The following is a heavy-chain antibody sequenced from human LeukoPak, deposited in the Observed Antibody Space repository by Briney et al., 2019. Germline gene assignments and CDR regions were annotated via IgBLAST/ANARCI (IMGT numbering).Heavy chain of an antibody. CDR2: ISGSGGST. V-gene: IGHV3-23*01. D-gene: IGHD7-27*01. CDR1: GGTFSSYG. CDR3: AKDLSAKLGFFDY. J-gene: IGHJ4*02. Sequence: ASVKVSCKASGGTFSSYGMSWVRQAPGKGLEWVSAISGSGGSTYYADSVKGRFTISRDNSKNTLYLQMNSLRAEDTAVYYCAKDLSAKLGFFDYWGQGTLVTVSS.